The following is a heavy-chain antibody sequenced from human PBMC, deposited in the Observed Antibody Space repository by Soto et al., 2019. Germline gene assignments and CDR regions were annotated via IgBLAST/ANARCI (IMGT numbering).Heavy chain of an antibody. CDR2: VNGDGSST. D-gene: IGHD1-20*01. CDR1: GFTFSNYW. V-gene: IGHV3-74*01. J-gene: IGHJ3*01. Sequence: SLRLSFAASGFTFSNYWIHWVRQAPGKGLVWVSRVNGDGSSTFYADSVKGRFTISRDNAKNTVYLQMNSLRAEDTAVYYCARDNWNTVWGQGTMVTVSS. CDR3: ARDNWNTV.